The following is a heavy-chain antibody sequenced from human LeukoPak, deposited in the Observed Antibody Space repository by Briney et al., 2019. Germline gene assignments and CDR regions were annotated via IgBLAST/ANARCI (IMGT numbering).Heavy chain of an antibody. D-gene: IGHD3-16*01. V-gene: IGHV4-34*01. CDR2: INHSGST. J-gene: IGHJ4*02. Sequence: SETLSLTCAVYGGSFSGYYWSWIRQPPGKGLEWIGEINHSGSTNYNPSLKSRVTISVDTSKNQFSLKLSSVTAADTAVYYCARGPPPYVWGPNAYFDYWGQGTLVTVSS. CDR1: GGSFSGYY. CDR3: ARGPPPYVWGPNAYFDY.